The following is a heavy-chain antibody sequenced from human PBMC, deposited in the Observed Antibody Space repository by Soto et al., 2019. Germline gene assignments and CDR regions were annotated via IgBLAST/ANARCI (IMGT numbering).Heavy chain of an antibody. Sequence: SGGSLRLSCTASGFTFGDYAMSWFRQAPGKGLEWVGFIRSKAYGGTTEYAASVKGRFTISRDDSKSIAYLQMNSLKTEDTAVYYCTRDGMIFGVAPTPFEYYYYYMDVWGKGTTVTVSS. D-gene: IGHD3-3*01. CDR1: GFTFGDYA. CDR3: TRDGMIFGVAPTPFEYYYYYMDV. CDR2: IRSKAYGGTT. V-gene: IGHV3-49*03. J-gene: IGHJ6*03.